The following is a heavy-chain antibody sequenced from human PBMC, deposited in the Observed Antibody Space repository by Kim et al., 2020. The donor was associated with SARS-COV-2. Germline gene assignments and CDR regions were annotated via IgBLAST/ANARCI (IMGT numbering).Heavy chain of an antibody. D-gene: IGHD3-16*01. V-gene: IGHV4-31*03. J-gene: IGHJ4*02. Sequence: SETLSLTCTVSGGSISSGGYYWSWIRQHPGKGLEWIGYIYYSGSTYYNPSLKSRVTISVDTSKNQFSLKLSSVTAADTAVYYCARGRLRLGESDYWGQGTLVTVSS. CDR2: IYYSGST. CDR3: ARGRLRLGESDY. CDR1: GGSISSGGYY.